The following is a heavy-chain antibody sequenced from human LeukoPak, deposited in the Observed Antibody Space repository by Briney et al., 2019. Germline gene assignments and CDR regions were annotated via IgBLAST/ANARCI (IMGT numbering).Heavy chain of an antibody. J-gene: IGHJ3*02. CDR1: GGSISSYY. CDR2: IYYSGST. CDR3: ARDRGLNACDI. V-gene: IGHV4-59*01. D-gene: IGHD6-19*01. Sequence: PSETLSLTCTVSGGSISSYYWSWIRQPPGKGLEWIGYIYYSGSTYYSPSLKSRVTISVDTSKNQFSLKVTSVTAADTAVYYCARDRGLNACDIWGQGTMVTVSS.